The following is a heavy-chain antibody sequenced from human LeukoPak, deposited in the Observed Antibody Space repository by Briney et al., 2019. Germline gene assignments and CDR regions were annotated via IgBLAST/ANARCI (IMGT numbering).Heavy chain of an antibody. J-gene: IGHJ4*02. CDR2: ISAYNGNT. Sequence: GASVKVSCKASGYTFTSYGISWVRQAPGQGLEWMGWISAYNGNTNYAQKLQGRVTMTTDTSTSTAYMELRSLRSDDTAVYYCARVSEHFPQWLAHDYWGQGTLVTVSS. V-gene: IGHV1-18*01. CDR3: ARVSEHFPQWLAHDY. CDR1: GYTFTSYG. D-gene: IGHD6-19*01.